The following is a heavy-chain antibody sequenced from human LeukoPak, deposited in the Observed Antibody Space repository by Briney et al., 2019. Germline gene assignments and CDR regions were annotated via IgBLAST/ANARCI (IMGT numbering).Heavy chain of an antibody. J-gene: IGHJ5*02. CDR1: GYTFTGYY. V-gene: IGHV1-2*06. Sequence: ASVKVSCKASGYTFTGYYMHWVRQAPGQGLEWMGRINPNSGGTNYAQKFQGRVTMTRDTSTSTAYMELSRLRSDDTAVYYCASQAASYNWFDPWGQGTLVTVSS. D-gene: IGHD2-15*01. CDR2: INPNSGGT. CDR3: ASQAASYNWFDP.